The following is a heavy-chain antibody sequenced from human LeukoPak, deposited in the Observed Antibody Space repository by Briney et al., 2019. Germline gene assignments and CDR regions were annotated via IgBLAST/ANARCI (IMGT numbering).Heavy chain of an antibody. D-gene: IGHD5-18*01. CDR2: ISYDGSNK. J-gene: IGHJ4*02. CDR3: AKELRGYSFFEH. Sequence: PGRSLRLSCVASGFTFSSYGIHWVRQAPGKGLEWVAVISYDGSNKYYTDSVKGRFTISRDNSKNTLYLQMNSLRAEDTAVYYCAKELRGYSFFEHWGQGSLVTVFS. V-gene: IGHV3-30*18. CDR1: GFTFSSYG.